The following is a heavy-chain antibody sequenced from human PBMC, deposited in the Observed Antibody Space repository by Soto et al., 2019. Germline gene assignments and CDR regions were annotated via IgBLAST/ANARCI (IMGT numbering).Heavy chain of an antibody. D-gene: IGHD3-3*01. J-gene: IGHJ4*02. CDR1: GYTLTNYY. CDR3: ARVINRFSEWLQDY. V-gene: IGHV1-46*01. Sequence: QVQLVQSGAEVKEPGASVKVSCKASGYTLTNYYMHWVRQAPGQGLEWMGIINPDDDTKYYAQKFRGRVTMTRDTSTSTIYMELSSLRSEDTAEYYCARVINRFSEWLQDYWGQGTLVTASS. CDR2: INPDDDTK.